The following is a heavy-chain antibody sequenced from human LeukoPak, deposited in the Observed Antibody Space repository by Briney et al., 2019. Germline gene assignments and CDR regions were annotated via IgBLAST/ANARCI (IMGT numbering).Heavy chain of an antibody. V-gene: IGHV3-23*01. D-gene: IGHD2-8*01. CDR1: GFTFSSYA. Sequence: PGGSLRLSCAASGFTFSSYAMNWVRQAPGKGLEWVSVISGSGGTTYYADSVKGRFTISRDNSKNTLYLQMNSLRAEDTAVYYCAKSYRTNCVCYIDYWGQGTLVTVSS. CDR3: AKSYRTNCVCYIDY. J-gene: IGHJ4*02. CDR2: ISGSGGTT.